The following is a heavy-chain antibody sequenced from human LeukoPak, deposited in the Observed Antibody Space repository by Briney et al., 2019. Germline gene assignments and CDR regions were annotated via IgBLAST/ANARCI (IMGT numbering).Heavy chain of an antibody. J-gene: IGHJ4*02. CDR1: GFTFNSYA. V-gene: IGHV3-23*01. D-gene: IGHD2-15*01. Sequence: GGSLRLSCAASGFTFNSYAMSWVRQASGKGLEWVSGISGGGDNTYYADSVKGRFTISRDTSKNMVYLEMNSLRAEDTAVYYCSKVGPCAARDYWGQGTLVTVSS. CDR3: SKVGPCAARDY. CDR2: ISGGGDNT.